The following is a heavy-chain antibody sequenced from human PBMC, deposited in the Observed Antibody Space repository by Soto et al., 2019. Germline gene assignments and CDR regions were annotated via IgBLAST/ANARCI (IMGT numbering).Heavy chain of an antibody. CDR2: INHSGST. Sequence: QVQLQQWGAGLLKPSETLSLTCAVYGGSFSGYYWSWIRQPPGKGLEWIGEINHSGSTNYNPSLKSRVTISVDTSKNQFSLKLSSVTAADTAVYYCARVRGNGYCYVYYYYYGMDVWGQGTTVTVSS. D-gene: IGHD5-18*01. CDR1: GGSFSGYY. J-gene: IGHJ6*02. CDR3: ARVRGNGYCYVYYYYYGMDV. V-gene: IGHV4-34*01.